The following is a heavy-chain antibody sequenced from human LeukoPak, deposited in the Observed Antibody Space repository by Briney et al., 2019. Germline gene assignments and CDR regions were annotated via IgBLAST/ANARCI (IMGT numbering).Heavy chain of an antibody. CDR3: ARWKWELRSEAYFDY. J-gene: IGHJ4*02. CDR2: IYTSGST. V-gene: IGHV4-4*07. D-gene: IGHD1-26*01. Sequence: SETLSLTCAVSGGSISSYYWSWIRQPAGKGLEWIGRIYTSGSTNYNPSLKSRVTMSVDTSKNQFSLKLSSVTAADTAVYCCARWKWELRSEAYFDYWGQGTLVTVSS. CDR1: GGSISSYY.